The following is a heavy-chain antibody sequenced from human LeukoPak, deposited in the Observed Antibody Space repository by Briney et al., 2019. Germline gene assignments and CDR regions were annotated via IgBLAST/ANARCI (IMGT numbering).Heavy chain of an antibody. CDR3: ARGINRVRKTQYYDTLTGPRDRVDY. Sequence: ASVKVSCKASGYTFTGYYMHWVRQAPGQGLEWMGWISPNSGGTNYAQKFQGRVTMTRDTSISTAYMELSRLRSDGTAVYYCARGINRVRKTQYYDTLTGPRDRVDYWGQGTLVTVSS. D-gene: IGHD3-9*01. CDR2: ISPNSGGT. CDR1: GYTFTGYY. V-gene: IGHV1-2*02. J-gene: IGHJ4*02.